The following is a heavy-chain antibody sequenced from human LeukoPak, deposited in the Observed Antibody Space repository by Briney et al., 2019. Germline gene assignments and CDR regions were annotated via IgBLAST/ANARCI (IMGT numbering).Heavy chain of an antibody. CDR1: RFTFSSYG. D-gene: IGHD3-22*01. J-gene: IGHJ4*02. CDR3: AGTYYYDSSGYDY. CDR2: IYSGGST. V-gene: IGHV3-66*01. Sequence: PGGSLRLSCAASRFTFSSYGMHWVRQAPGKGLEWVSVIYSGGSTYYADSVKGRFTISRDNSKNTLYLQMNSLRAEDTAVYYCAGTYYYDSSGYDYWGQGTLVTVSS.